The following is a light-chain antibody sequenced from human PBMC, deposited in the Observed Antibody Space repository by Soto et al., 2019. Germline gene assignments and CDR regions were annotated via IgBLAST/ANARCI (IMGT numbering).Light chain of an antibody. V-gene: IGLV1-44*01. CDR1: SSNIGNNI. Sequence: QSVLTQPPSASAPPGQRVTISCSGSSSNIGNNIVNWYQQLPGTAPKLLIYTDNRRPSGVPYRVSGSKSGTSASLAISGLQSEDEADYYCAAWDDSLNGWVFGGRTKLTVL. CDR2: TDN. J-gene: IGLJ3*02. CDR3: AAWDDSLNGWV.